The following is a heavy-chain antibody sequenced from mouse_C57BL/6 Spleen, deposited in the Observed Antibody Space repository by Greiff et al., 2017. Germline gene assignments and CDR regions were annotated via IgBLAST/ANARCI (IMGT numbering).Heavy chain of an antibody. CDR1: GFSLSTSGMG. V-gene: IGHV8-12*01. J-gene: IGHJ2*01. Sequence: QVTLKESGPGLLKSSQSLSLTCSFSGFSLSTSGMGVSWIRQPSGMGLVWLAYIDWGDDKRNNPSLKSRLTISKDTSRNQVYLKLPSVDTADTATYYCARSHVSSYPFDYWGQGTTLTVSS. CDR2: IDWGDDK. D-gene: IGHD1-1*01. CDR3: ARSHVSSYPFDY.